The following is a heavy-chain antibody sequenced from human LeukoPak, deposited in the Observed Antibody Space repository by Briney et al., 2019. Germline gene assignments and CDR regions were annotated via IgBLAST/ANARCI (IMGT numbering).Heavy chain of an antibody. CDR3: ATAWRGYSSSLLDH. CDR1: GFIFSSYW. J-gene: IGHJ4*02. D-gene: IGHD6-6*01. V-gene: IGHV3-74*01. CDR2: INSDGSST. Sequence: GGSLRLSCAASGFIFSSYWMHWVRQAPGKGLVWVSRINSDGSSTSYADSVKGRFTISRDNAKNTLYLQMNSLRAEDTAVYYCATAWRGYSSSLLDHWGQGTLVTVSS.